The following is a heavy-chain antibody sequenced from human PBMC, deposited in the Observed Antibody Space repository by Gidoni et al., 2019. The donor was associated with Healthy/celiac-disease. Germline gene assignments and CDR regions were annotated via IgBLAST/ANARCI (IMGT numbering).Heavy chain of an antibody. Sequence: QVQLQQWGAGLLKPSETLSLTCAVYGGSFSGYYWSWIRQPPGKGLGWIGEINHSGSTNYNPSLKSRVTISVDTSKNQFSLKLSSVTAADTAVYYCASSSGGLSYYYYGMDVWGQGTTVTVSS. CDR2: INHSGST. D-gene: IGHD3-16*01. CDR1: GGSFSGYY. J-gene: IGHJ6*02. CDR3: ASSSGGLSYYYYGMDV. V-gene: IGHV4-34*01.